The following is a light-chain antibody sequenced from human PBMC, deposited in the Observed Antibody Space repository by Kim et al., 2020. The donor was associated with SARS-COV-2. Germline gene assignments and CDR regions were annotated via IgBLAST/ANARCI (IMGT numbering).Light chain of an antibody. Sequence: PGKTARITCGGNNIGSKSVHWYQQKPGPAPVLVIYYDSDRPSGIPERFSGSNSGNTATLTISRVEAGDEADYYCQVWDSSSDHPWVFGGGTQLTVL. CDR2: YDS. CDR3: QVWDSSSDHPWV. V-gene: IGLV3-21*04. J-gene: IGLJ3*02. CDR1: NIGSKS.